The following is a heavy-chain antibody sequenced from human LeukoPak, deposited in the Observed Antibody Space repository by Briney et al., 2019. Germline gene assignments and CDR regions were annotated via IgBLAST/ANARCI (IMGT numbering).Heavy chain of an antibody. J-gene: IGHJ4*02. CDR1: GFTFDDYA. V-gene: IGHV3-9*01. Sequence: GRSLRLSCAASGFTFDDYAMHWVRQAPGKGLEWVSGISWNSGSIGYADSVKGRFTISRDNAKNSLYLQMNSLRAEDTALYYCAKDRYGSRTKATFDYWGQGTLVTVSS. D-gene: IGHD3-10*01. CDR2: ISWNSGSI. CDR3: AKDRYGSRTKATFDY.